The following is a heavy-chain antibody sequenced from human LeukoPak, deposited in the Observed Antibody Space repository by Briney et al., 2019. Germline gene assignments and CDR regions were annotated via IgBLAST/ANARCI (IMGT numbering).Heavy chain of an antibody. CDR2: ISPNGVIT. J-gene: IGHJ4*02. D-gene: IGHD3-22*01. CDR3: ARDLYRIVVVPHYFDY. V-gene: IGHV3-23*01. CDR1: GFTFSSHG. Sequence: AGGSLRLSCAASGFTFSSHGMNWVRQAPGKGLEWVSGISPNGVITYYADSVKGRFTISRDNSKGTVYLQMNSLRAEDTAVYYCARDLYRIVVVPHYFDYWGQGTLVTVSS.